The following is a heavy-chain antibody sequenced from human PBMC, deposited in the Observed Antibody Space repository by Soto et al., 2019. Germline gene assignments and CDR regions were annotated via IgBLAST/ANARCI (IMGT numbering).Heavy chain of an antibody. Sequence: QEQLVESGGGLVKPGGSLRLSCAASGFTFSDAYMSWIRQAPGKGLEGVSYISHTSHYMKYSDSVEGRFTVSRDNAKNSLYLHMNSLRAEDTAVYYCSKSVGFGPFGHFTLWGRGTLVIVSS. V-gene: IGHV3-11*05. D-gene: IGHD1-26*01. CDR2: ISHTSHYM. J-gene: IGHJ2*01. CDR3: SKSVGFGPFGHFTL. CDR1: GFTFSDAY.